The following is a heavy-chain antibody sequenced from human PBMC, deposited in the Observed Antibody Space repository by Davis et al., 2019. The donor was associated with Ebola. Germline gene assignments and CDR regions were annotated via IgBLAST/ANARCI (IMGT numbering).Heavy chain of an antibody. V-gene: IGHV4-39*01. CDR1: GGSISSSSYY. D-gene: IGHD3-10*01. CDR2: IYYSWST. Sequence: SETLSLTCTVSGGSISSSSYYWGWIRQPPGKGLAWIGSIYYSWSTYYNPSLKSRVTISVDTSKNQFSLKLSSVTTADTAVYYCARSLLWFGELLSPYYFDYWGQGTLVTVSS. J-gene: IGHJ4*02. CDR3: ARSLLWFGELLSPYYFDY.